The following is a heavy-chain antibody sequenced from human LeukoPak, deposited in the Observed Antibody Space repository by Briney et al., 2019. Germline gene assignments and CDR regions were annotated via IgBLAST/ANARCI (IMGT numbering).Heavy chain of an antibody. CDR1: GASISSYY. CDR2: VYFSGST. CDR3: ARTPCGSGNFYYYGTYV. V-gene: IGHV4-59*01. Sequence: SETLSLTCTVSGASISSYYWSWIRQPPGKGLEWIGYVYFSGSTNYNSSLKSRVTISRDTSKNQFSLKPSSVTAADTAVYYCARTPCGSGNFYYYGTYVCGQGTTVTVSS. D-gene: IGHD3-10*01. J-gene: IGHJ6*02.